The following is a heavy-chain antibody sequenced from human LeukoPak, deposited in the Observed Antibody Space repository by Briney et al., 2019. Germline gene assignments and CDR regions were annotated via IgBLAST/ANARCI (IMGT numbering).Heavy chain of an antibody. Sequence: PSETLSLTCTVSGGSVSSGSYYWSWIRQPPGKGLEWIGYIYYSGSTNYNPSLKSRVTISVDTSKNQFSLKLSSVTAADTAVYYCARKYYDFWSGYYTNYYFDYWGQGTLVTVSS. CDR3: ARKYYDFWSGYYTNYYFDY. V-gene: IGHV4-61*01. CDR2: IYYSGST. D-gene: IGHD3-3*01. J-gene: IGHJ4*02. CDR1: GGSVSSGSYY.